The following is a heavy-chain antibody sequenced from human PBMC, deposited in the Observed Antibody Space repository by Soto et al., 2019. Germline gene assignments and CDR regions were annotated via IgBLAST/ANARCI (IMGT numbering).Heavy chain of an antibody. J-gene: IGHJ4*02. CDR2: IKQDGSEK. CDR1: GFTFNSYW. D-gene: IGHD4-4*01. V-gene: IGHV3-7*01. CDR3: ARDMARTVRYFDY. Sequence: GGSLRLSCVASGFTFNSYWMSWVRQAPGKGLEWVANIKQDGSEKYYVDSVEGRFTISRDNAKNSLYLQMNSLRAEDTAVYYCARDMARTVRYFDYWGQGTLVTVSS.